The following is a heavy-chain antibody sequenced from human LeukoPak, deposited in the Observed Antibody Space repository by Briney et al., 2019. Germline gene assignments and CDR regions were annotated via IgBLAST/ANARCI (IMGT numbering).Heavy chain of an antibody. V-gene: IGHV3-23*01. CDR1: GFTFGSYG. D-gene: IGHD3-22*01. CDR3: AKVKEDYYDSSGYYSDY. Sequence: GGTLRLSCAASGFTFGSYGMSWVRLAPGKGLEWVSAISGSGGSTYYADSVKGRFTISRDNSKNTLYLQMNSLRAEDTAVYYCAKVKEDYYDSSGYYSDYRGQGTLVTVSS. CDR2: ISGSGGST. J-gene: IGHJ4*02.